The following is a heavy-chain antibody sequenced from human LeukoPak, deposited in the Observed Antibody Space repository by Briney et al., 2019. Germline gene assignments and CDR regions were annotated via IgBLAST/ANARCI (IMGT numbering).Heavy chain of an antibody. D-gene: IGHD3-10*01. CDR2: ISYDGSSK. J-gene: IGHJ4*02. CDR1: GFTFSSYA. V-gene: IGHV3-30*04. CDR3: AREGSHGELSWYFDY. Sequence: GRSLRLSCAASGFTFSSYAMHWVRQAPGKGLEWVAVISYDGSSKYYADSVKGRFTISRDNSKNTLYLQMNSLRAEDTAVYYCAREGSHGELSWYFDYWGQGTLVTVSS.